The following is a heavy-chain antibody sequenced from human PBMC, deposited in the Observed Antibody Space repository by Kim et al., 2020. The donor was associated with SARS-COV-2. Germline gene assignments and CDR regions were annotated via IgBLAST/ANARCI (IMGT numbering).Heavy chain of an antibody. V-gene: IGHV1-46*03. Sequence: GGSTTYDPKFQGRVSMTRYTSTSTVYMELSSLRFEDTGVYYCARTRGMDVWGQGTTVTVSS. CDR2: GGST. J-gene: IGHJ6*02. CDR3: ARTRGMDV.